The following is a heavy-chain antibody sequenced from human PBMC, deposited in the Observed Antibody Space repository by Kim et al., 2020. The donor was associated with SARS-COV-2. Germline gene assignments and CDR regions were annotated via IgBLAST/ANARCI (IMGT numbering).Heavy chain of an antibody. V-gene: IGHV1-69*04. D-gene: IGHD4-17*01. CDR3: ARAYARSHDAFDI. CDR1: VGTFSSYA. CDR2: IIPILGIA. Sequence: SVKVSCKASVGTFSSYAISWVRQAPGQGLEWMGRIIPILGIANYAQKFQGRVTITADKSTSTAYMELSSLRSEDTAVYYCARAYARSHDAFDIWGQGTMVTDSS. J-gene: IGHJ3*02.